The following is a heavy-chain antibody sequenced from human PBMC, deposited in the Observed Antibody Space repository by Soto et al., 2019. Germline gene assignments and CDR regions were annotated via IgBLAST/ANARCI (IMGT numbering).Heavy chain of an antibody. CDR2: IYPGDSDT. CDR1: GYSFTSYW. J-gene: IGHJ6*02. D-gene: IGHD1-26*01. V-gene: IGHV5-51*01. CDR3: ARPIIPYRGSYYYYYGMDV. Sequence: PGASLKISCKGSGYSFTSYWLGWVRQMPGKGLEWVGVIYPGDSDTRYSPSFQGQVTISADKSIRTAYLQWSSLKASDTAMYYSARPIIPYRGSYYYYYGMDVWGRGSTVTV.